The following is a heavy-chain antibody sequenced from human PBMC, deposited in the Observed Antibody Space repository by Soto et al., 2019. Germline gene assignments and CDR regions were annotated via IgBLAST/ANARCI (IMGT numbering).Heavy chain of an antibody. CDR2: ISYDGTDK. CDR1: GFTFSSYG. J-gene: IGHJ6*02. CDR3: VKERYAQLWLEDYGMDV. V-gene: IGHV3-30*18. D-gene: IGHD5-18*01. Sequence: GGSLRLSCAASGFTFSSYGIHWVRQAPGKGLEWVALISYDGTDKYYADSVKGRFTISRDNSKNTLYLQMSSLGPEDTAVYYCVKERYAQLWLEDYGMDVWGQGTTVTVSS.